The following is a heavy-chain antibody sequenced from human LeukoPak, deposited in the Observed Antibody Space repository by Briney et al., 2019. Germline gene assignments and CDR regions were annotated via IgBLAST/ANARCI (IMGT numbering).Heavy chain of an antibody. V-gene: IGHV1-69*06. J-gene: IGHJ6*02. CDR3: AREDGSGSYLTRDYYYYGMDV. D-gene: IGHD3-10*01. CDR1: GGTFSSYA. Sequence: SVKVSCKASGGTFSSYAISWVRQAPGQGLEWMGGIIPIFGTANYAQKFQGRVTITADKSTSTAYMELSSLRSEDTAVYYCAREDGSGSYLTRDYYYYGMDVWGQGTTVTVSS. CDR2: IIPIFGTA.